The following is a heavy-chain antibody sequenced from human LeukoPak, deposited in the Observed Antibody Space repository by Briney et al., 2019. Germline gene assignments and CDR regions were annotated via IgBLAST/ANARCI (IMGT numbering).Heavy chain of an antibody. CDR3: ASHRSTRKGYFDY. CDR1: GGSISSSSYY. V-gene: IGHV4-39*01. Sequence: PSETLSLTCTVSGGSISSSSYYWGWIRQPPGKGLEWIGSIYYSGSTYYNPSLKSRVTISVDTSKNQFSLKLSSVTAADTAVYYCASHRSTRKGYFDYWGQGTLVTVSS. J-gene: IGHJ4*02. D-gene: IGHD2-2*01. CDR2: IYYSGST.